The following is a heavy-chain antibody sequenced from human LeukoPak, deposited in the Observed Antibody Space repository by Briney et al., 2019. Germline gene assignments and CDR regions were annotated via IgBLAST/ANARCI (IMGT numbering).Heavy chain of an antibody. CDR2: IRSKAYGGTT. CDR3: TREHLTPFYYYGSSDAFDI. J-gene: IGHJ3*02. V-gene: IGHV3-49*04. CDR1: GFTFGDYA. Sequence: GGSLRLSCTASGFTFGDYAMSWVHQAPGKGLEWVGFIRSKAYGGTTEYAASVKGRFTISRDDSKSIAYLQMNSLKTEDTAVYNCTREHLTPFYYYGSSDAFDIWGQGTMVTVSS. D-gene: IGHD3-10*01.